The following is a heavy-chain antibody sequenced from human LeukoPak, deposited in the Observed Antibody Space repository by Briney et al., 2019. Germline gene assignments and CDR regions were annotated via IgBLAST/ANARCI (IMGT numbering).Heavy chain of an antibody. J-gene: IGHJ4*02. Sequence: GGSLRLSCAASGFIFSNYWMHWVRQAPGKGLVWVSRVNNDGSSTTYADSVKGRFTISRDNAKNTLYLQMNSLRAEDTAVYYCARDGYFDWLFEFDYWGQGTLVTVSS. V-gene: IGHV3-74*03. D-gene: IGHD3-9*01. CDR1: GFIFSNYW. CDR2: VNNDGSST. CDR3: ARDGYFDWLFEFDY.